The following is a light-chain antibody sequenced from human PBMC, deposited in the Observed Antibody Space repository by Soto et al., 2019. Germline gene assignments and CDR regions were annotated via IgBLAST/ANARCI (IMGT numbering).Light chain of an antibody. J-gene: IGKJ2*02. CDR1: QSIANTF. V-gene: IGKV3-20*01. CDR2: GAS. Sequence: EIVLTQSPGTLSLSPGETATLSCRASQSIANTFLAWYQQKPGQAPRLLISGASSRATGIPDRFSGSGSGTEFSLTISSLQSEDFAVYYCQQYDNWPPCTFGQGTKLEVK. CDR3: QQYDNWPPCT.